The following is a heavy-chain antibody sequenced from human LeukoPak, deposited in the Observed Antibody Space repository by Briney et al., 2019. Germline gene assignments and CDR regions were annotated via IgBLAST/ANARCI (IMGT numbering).Heavy chain of an antibody. Sequence: VASVKVSCKASGYTFTGYFIHWVRQAPGQGLEWMGWINSNSGGTNYAQNFQGRVTMTRDTSINTVYMELSGLASDDTAAYYCARVEDLYYFDYWGQGTLASVSS. J-gene: IGHJ4*02. CDR1: GYTFTGYF. CDR2: INSNSGGT. V-gene: IGHV1-2*02. CDR3: ARVEDLYYFDY.